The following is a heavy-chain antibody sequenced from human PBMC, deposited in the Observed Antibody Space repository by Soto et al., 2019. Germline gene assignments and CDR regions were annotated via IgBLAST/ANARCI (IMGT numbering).Heavy chain of an antibody. CDR1: GFTFSSYA. V-gene: IGHV3-64D*06. CDR2: ISSNGGST. J-gene: IGHJ4*02. D-gene: IGHD2-15*01. CDR3: VKDRYCSGGSCYGIFDY. Sequence: PGGSLILSCSASGFTFSSYAMHWVRPAPGKGLEYVSAISSNGGSTYYADSVKGRFTISRDNSKNTLYLQMSSLRAEDTAVYYCVKDRYCSGGSCYGIFDYWGQGTLVTVSS.